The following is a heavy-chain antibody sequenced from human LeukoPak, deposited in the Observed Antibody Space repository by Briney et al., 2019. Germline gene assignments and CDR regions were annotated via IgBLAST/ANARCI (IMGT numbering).Heavy chain of an antibody. V-gene: IGHV1-69*13. CDR1: GGTFSSYA. CDR3: ARGVYSSGWFHMVGY. Sequence: ASVKVSCKASGGTFSSYAISWVRQAPGQGLEWMGGIIPIFGTANYAQKFQGRVTITADESTSTAYMELSSLRSEDTAVYYCARGVYSSGWFHMVGYWGQGTLVTVSS. D-gene: IGHD6-19*01. CDR2: IIPIFGTA. J-gene: IGHJ4*02.